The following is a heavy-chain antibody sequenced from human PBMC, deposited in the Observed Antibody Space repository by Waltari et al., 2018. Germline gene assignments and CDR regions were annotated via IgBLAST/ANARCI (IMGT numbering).Heavy chain of an antibody. CDR1: GGSISSRSYY. Sequence: QLQLQESGPGLVKPSETLSLTCTVSGGSISSRSYYWGWIRQPPGKRREWIGIIYYSGSNYYNPSLKSRVTISVDTSKNQFSLKLSSVTAADTAVYYCASFYYDSSGYHSFYYYYYYMDVWGKGTTVTISS. CDR3: ASFYYDSSGYHSFYYYYYYMDV. D-gene: IGHD3-22*01. J-gene: IGHJ6*03. CDR2: IYYSGSN. V-gene: IGHV4-39*07.